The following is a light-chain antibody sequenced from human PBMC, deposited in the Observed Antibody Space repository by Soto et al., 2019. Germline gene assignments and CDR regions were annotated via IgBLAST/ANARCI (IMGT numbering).Light chain of an antibody. CDR2: EVI. J-gene: IGLJ7*01. CDR1: SSDVGGYNY. V-gene: IGLV2-14*01. CDR3: CSSKSSSSLLV. Sequence: QSALTQPASVSGSPGQSITISCTGTSSDVGGYNYVSWYQQHPGKAPKLMIYEVINRPSGVSNRFSGSKSGNTASLTISGRQADDEGDYYCCSSKSSSSLLVFGSGTQLTVL.